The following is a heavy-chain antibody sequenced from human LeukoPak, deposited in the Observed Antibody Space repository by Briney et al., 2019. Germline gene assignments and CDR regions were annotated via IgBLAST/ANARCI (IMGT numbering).Heavy chain of an antibody. CDR3: ARPREEDSMAFDI. CDR2: IHYSGSA. CDR1: GGSISGSSSFY. V-gene: IGHV4-59*08. Sequence: PSETLSLTCTISGGSISGSSSFYWTWMRQPPGKGLEWIGYIHYSGSATYNPSLKSRVTMSVDTSRNQFSLKLSSVTAADTAVYYCARPREEDSMAFDIWGQGTMVTVSS. D-gene: IGHD2/OR15-2a*01. J-gene: IGHJ3*02.